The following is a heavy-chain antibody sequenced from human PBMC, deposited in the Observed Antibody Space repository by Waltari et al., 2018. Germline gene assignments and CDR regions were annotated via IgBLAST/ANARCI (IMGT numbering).Heavy chain of an antibody. V-gene: IGHV1-2*02. J-gene: IGHJ6*03. Sequence: QVQLVQSGAEVKKPGSSVKVSCKASGGTFSSYAISWVRQAPGQGPEWMGWINPNSGGTNYAQKFQGRVTMTRDTSISTAYMELSRLRSDDTAVYYCARARPPYCSSTSCPYYYYMDVWGKGTTVTVSS. CDR1: GGTFSSYA. CDR3: ARARPPYCSSTSCPYYYYMDV. D-gene: IGHD2-2*01. CDR2: INPNSGGT.